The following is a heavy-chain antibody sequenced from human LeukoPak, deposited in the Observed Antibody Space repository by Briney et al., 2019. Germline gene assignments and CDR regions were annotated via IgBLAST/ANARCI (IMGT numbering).Heavy chain of an antibody. D-gene: IGHD5-24*01. J-gene: IGHJ4*02. Sequence: SETLSLTCSVSGASLSYYYWSWIRQPPGKGLEWIGYIYYSGSTNYNPSLKTRVTISVDTSKNQFSLKLSSVTAADTALYYCARYGYNAYIDYWGQGTLVTVSS. CDR1: GASLSYYY. V-gene: IGHV4-59*01. CDR2: IYYSGST. CDR3: ARYGYNAYIDY.